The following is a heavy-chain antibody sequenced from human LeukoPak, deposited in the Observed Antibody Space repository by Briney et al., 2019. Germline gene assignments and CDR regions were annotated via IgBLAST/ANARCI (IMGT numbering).Heavy chain of an antibody. CDR2: ISSSSSYI. V-gene: IGHV3-21*01. J-gene: IGHJ5*01. Sequence: GGSLTLSCPASGFTFSSYSMNWVRQAPGKGLEWVSSISSSSSYIYYADSVKGRFTISRDNAKNSLYLQMNSLRAEDTAVYYCARDFDWSESTSWFDCWGWGTLVTVSS. CDR1: GFTFSSYS. CDR3: ARDFDWSESTSWFDC. D-gene: IGHD3-3*01.